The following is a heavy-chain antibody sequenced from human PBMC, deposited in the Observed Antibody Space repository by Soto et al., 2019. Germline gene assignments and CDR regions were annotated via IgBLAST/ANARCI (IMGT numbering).Heavy chain of an antibody. CDR2: ISGSGINT. J-gene: IGHJ6*02. CDR1: GFTFSNYA. V-gene: IGHV3-23*01. CDR3: AKGVRGSYYYYGMDV. Sequence: EVQLLESGGNLVQPGGSLRLSCAASGFTFSNYAMGWVRQAPGKGLEWVSAISGSGINTFYADSVKGRSSISRDNSKNTLSLQMNSLRAEDTAVYYCAKGVRGSYYYYGMDVWGQGTMVTVSS. D-gene: IGHD1-26*01.